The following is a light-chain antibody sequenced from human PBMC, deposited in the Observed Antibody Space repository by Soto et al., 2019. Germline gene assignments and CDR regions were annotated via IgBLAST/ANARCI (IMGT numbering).Light chain of an antibody. CDR2: VAS. J-gene: IGKJ4*01. CDR3: LQYEELPLT. Sequence: DIQMTQSPSSLSASVGDRVTFTCQASQDISNSLNWFQQKPGKAPKLLIYVASNLETGVPSRFSGSGSRTLFTFTISLLQPEDVATYYCLQYEELPLTFGGGTKVEIK. V-gene: IGKV1-33*01. CDR1: QDISNS.